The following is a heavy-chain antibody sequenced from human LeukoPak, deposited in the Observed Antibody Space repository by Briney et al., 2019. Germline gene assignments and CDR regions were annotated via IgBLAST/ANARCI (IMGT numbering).Heavy chain of an antibody. CDR3: AKDLHYYGPGSSPQY. D-gene: IGHD3-10*01. V-gene: IGHV3-30*18. J-gene: IGHJ4*02. Sequence: GGSLRLSCEASGFTFSNYAMHWVRRAPGKGLEWVALISYGGSTKHYADSVKGRFTISRDNSKNTLSLQINSLRSEDTAVYYCAKDLHYYGPGSSPQYWGQGTLVTVSS. CDR2: ISYGGSTK. CDR1: GFTFSNYA.